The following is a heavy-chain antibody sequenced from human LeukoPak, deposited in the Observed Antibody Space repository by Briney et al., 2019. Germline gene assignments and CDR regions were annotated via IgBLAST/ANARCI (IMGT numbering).Heavy chain of an antibody. Sequence: GGSLRLSCAASGFTFSTYWMHWVRQAPGKGLVWVSQINTDGNSTTYADSVKGRFTVSRDNAKNTLYLQMNSLRAEDTAVYYCARTIVGAAFDYWGQGTLVTVSS. CDR2: INTDGNST. D-gene: IGHD1-26*01. CDR3: ARTIVGAAFDY. CDR1: GFTFSTYW. V-gene: IGHV3-74*01. J-gene: IGHJ4*02.